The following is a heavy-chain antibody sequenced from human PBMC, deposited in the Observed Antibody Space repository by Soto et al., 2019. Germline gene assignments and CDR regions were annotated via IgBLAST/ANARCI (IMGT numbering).Heavy chain of an antibody. D-gene: IGHD3-16*01. CDR2: IYYSGST. J-gene: IGHJ5*02. CDR3: ARLWDWFDP. V-gene: IGHV4-39*01. CDR1: GGSISSSSYY. Sequence: QLQLQESGPGLVKPSETLSLTCTVSGGSISSSSYYWGWIRQPPGKGLEWIGSIYYSGSTYYNPSLKRRVPIPVDTSKNQFSLKLSSVTAADTAVYYCARLWDWFDPWGQGTLVTVSS.